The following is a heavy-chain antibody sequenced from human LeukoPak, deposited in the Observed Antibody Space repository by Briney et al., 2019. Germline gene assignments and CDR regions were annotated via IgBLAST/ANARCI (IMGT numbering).Heavy chain of an antibody. J-gene: IGHJ5*02. CDR2: IKQDGSEQ. D-gene: IGHD2/OR15-2a*01. CDR3: ARDPHTSAYNWFDR. V-gene: IGHV3-7*01. CDR1: GFTYRDYW. Sequence: GGSLRLSRAVSGFTYRDYWMSWARHAPGKGLEWVDNIKQDGSEQYYVDSVKGRFTISRNDAEKSLYLQMNSLRVEDTAVYYCARDPHTSAYNWFDRWGQGTLVIVS.